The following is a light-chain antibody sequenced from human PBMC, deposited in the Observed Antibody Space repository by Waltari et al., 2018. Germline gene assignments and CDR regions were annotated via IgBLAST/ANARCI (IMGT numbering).Light chain of an antibody. CDR1: SSDDGTYNG. V-gene: IGLV2-23*01. CDR2: NDT. Sequence: QSALTQPASVSGSPAQSVTISCTGTSSDDGTYNGVPWYQQYPGKAPKAMIYNDTRRPSGVSDRFSGSKSGNTASLTISGVQAEDEADYYCCSYAGRYTWVFGGGTKLTVL. CDR3: CSYAGRYTWV. J-gene: IGLJ3*02.